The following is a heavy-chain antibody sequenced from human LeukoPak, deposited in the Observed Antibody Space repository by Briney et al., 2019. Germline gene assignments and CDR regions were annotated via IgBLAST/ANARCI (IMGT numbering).Heavy chain of an antibody. D-gene: IGHD2/OR15-2a*01. CDR3: ARQIIAVNAFDI. V-gene: IGHV4-39*01. CDR2: IYYSGST. CDR1: GGSISSTFDY. J-gene: IGHJ3*02. Sequence: SETLSLTCTVSGGSISSTFDYWGWIRQPPGKGLEWIGSIYYSGSTFYNPSLKSQVIISLDTSKNQFSLKLSSVTAADTAVYYCARQIIAVNAFDIWGQGTMVTVSS.